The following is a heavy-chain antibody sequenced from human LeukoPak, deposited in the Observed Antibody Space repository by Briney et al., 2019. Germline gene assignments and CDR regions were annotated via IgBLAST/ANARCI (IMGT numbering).Heavy chain of an antibody. D-gene: IGHD3-22*01. CDR2: IYYSGST. V-gene: IGHV4-31*03. CDR3: ARDNTGYWTFDY. CDR1: AGSINSGGYY. Sequence: SQTLSLTCTVSAGSINSGGYYWSWIRQHPGKGLEWIGYIYYSGSTYYDLSLKSRVTISIDTSKNQFSLKLTSVTAADTAVYYCARDNTGYWTFDYWGQGTLVTVSS. J-gene: IGHJ4*02.